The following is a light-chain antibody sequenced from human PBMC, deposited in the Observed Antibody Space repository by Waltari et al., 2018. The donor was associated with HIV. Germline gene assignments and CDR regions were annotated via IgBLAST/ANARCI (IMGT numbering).Light chain of an antibody. CDR3: QQYGSSPLT. Sequence: ELVLTQSPGTRSLSPGERATLPCRASQSVRSSYLAWYQQKPGQAPRLLIYGASSMATGMPDRFSGSGSGTDFSLTISRLEPEDFAVYCCQQYGSSPLTFGGGTKVEIK. CDR1: QSVRSSY. J-gene: IGKJ4*02. CDR2: GAS. V-gene: IGKV3-20*01.